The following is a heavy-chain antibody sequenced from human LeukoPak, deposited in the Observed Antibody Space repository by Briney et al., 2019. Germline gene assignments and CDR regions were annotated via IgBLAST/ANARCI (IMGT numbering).Heavy chain of an antibody. CDR3: ARDPIGELAVDY. Sequence: KSGGSLRLSCAASGFTFSSYSMNWVRQAPGKGLEWVSSISSSSSYIYYADSVKGRFTISRDNAKNSLYLQMNSLRAEDTAAYYCARDPIGELAVDYWGQGTLVTVSS. V-gene: IGHV3-21*01. D-gene: IGHD1-26*01. J-gene: IGHJ4*02. CDR2: ISSSSSYI. CDR1: GFTFSSYS.